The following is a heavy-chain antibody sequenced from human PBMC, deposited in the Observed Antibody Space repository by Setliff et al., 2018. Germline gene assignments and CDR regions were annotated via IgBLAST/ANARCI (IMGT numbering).Heavy chain of an antibody. CDR1: GYTFISYD. CDR2: ISIDDDKT. V-gene: IGHV1-18*01. CDR3: ARSDGDYYYGMDV. J-gene: IGHJ6*02. Sequence: ASVKVSCKASGYTFISYDISWVRQAPGQGLEWMGWISIDDDKTKYAQKFQGRVTMTADTSTSTAYMELRSLRSDDTAVYYCARSDGDYYYGMDVWGQGTTVTVSS. D-gene: IGHD4-17*01.